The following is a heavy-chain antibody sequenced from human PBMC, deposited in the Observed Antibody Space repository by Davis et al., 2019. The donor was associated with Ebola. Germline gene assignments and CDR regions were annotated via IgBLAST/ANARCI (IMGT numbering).Heavy chain of an antibody. CDR1: GGTFSSYA. Sequence: ASVKVSCKASGGTFSSYAISWVRQAPGQGLEWMGWMNPNSGNTGYAQKFQGRVTMTRNTSISTAYMELSSLRSEDTAVYYCARVFYSSSWYFGYYYYGMDVWGQGTTVTVSS. D-gene: IGHD6-13*01. J-gene: IGHJ6*02. CDR2: MNPNSGNT. V-gene: IGHV1-8*02. CDR3: ARVFYSSSWYFGYYYYGMDV.